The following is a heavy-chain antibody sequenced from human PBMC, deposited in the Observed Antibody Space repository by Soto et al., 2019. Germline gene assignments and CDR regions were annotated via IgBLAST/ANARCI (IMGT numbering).Heavy chain of an antibody. D-gene: IGHD3-22*01. V-gene: IGHV1-58*01. CDR1: GFTFTSSA. CDR2: IVVGSGNT. CDR3: AADGDLDSSGYIDPPTRGA. J-gene: IGHJ5*02. Sequence: GPSVEVSCKASGFTFTSSAVQWVRQARGQRLEWIGWIVVGSGNTNYAQKFQERVTITRDMSTSTAYMELSSLRSEDTAVYYCAADGDLDSSGYIDPPTRGAWGQGTLVTVSS.